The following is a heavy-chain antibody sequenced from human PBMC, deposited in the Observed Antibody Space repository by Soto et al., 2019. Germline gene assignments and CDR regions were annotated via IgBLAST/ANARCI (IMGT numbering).Heavy chain of an antibody. J-gene: IGHJ4*02. D-gene: IGHD2-8*01. CDR3: AKGSQYDMVSAYHAFDS. V-gene: IGHV3-23*01. CDR1: GFTFSNYA. Sequence: EVQLLESGGGLVQPGGSLRLSCSVSGFTFSNYAMTWVRQAPGKGLEWVSSISGGGGGTHYADSMKGRFTIYRYYSKNTLQLEMNRPRADDTAVYYSAKGSQYDMVSAYHAFDSWGQGTLVTVSS. CDR2: ISGGGGGT.